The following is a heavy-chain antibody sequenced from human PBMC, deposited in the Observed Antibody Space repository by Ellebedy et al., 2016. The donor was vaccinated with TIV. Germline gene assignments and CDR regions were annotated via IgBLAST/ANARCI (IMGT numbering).Heavy chain of an antibody. Sequence: MPSETLSLTCTVPGGSINTGDYHWNWIRQAPGTGLEWIGYIYYSGSTYYNPSLNSRLTISVDTSENQFSLRLGSVTAADTAVYYCARARRTVTIFSRMYYFDSWGQGTLVTVSS. CDR3: ARARRTVTIFSRMYYFDS. J-gene: IGHJ4*02. CDR2: IYYSGST. V-gene: IGHV4-30-4*01. D-gene: IGHD4-17*01. CDR1: GGSINTGDYH.